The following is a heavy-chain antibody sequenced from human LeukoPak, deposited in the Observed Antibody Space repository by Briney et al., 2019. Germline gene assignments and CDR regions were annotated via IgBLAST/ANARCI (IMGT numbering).Heavy chain of an antibody. Sequence: GSLRLSCAASGFTFSSYWMSWVRQPPGKGLEWIGEINHSGSTNYNPSLKSRVTISVDTSKNQFSLKLSSVTAADTAVYYCARGRHRGTGIDYWGQGTLVTVSS. J-gene: IGHJ4*02. D-gene: IGHD1-26*01. CDR1: GFTFSSYW. V-gene: IGHV4-34*01. CDR3: ARGRHRGTGIDY. CDR2: INHSGST.